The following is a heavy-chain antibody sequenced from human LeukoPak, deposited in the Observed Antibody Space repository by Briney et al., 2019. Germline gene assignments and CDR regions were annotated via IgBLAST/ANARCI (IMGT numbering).Heavy chain of an antibody. Sequence: GGSLRLSCAASGFTFDDYAMHWVRHAPGKGLEWVSGISWNSGSIGYADSVKGRFTISRDNAKNSLYLQMNSLRAEDTALYYCAKDRGGYYDILTGYYDYWGQGTLVTVSS. CDR2: ISWNSGSI. V-gene: IGHV3-9*01. CDR3: AKDRGGYYDILTGYYDY. D-gene: IGHD3-9*01. J-gene: IGHJ4*02. CDR1: GFTFDDYA.